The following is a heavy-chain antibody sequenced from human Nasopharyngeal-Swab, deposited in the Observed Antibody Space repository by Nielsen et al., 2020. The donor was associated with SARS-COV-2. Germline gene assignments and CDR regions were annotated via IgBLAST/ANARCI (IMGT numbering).Heavy chain of an antibody. CDR1: GGSISSYY. CDR2: SYDSRRT. J-gene: IGHJ6*03. V-gene: IGHV4-59*01. Sequence: SETLSLTCAVSGGSISSYYWSWIRQPPGKGLEWNGFSYDSRRTSYNPSLKSRVTISVDTSKYQFSLKLNSVTAADTAVYYCASSGYSSSWYADYYYYYMDVWVKGTTVTVSS. CDR3: ASSGYSSSWYADYYYYYMDV. D-gene: IGHD6-13*01.